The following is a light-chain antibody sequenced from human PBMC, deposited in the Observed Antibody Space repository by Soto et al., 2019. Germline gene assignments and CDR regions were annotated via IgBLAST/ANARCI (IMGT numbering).Light chain of an antibody. J-gene: IGKJ1*01. CDR1: QSLLHSDGYSY. CDR2: LGS. Sequence: DIVMTQSPLSLPVTPGEPASISCRSSQSLLHSDGYSYLDWYLQKPGQSPQLLIYLGSIRASGVPDRLSGSGSGTDFTLKISSVEAEDVGVYYCMQATQIVPWTFGQGTRVEIK. V-gene: IGKV2-28*01. CDR3: MQATQIVPWT.